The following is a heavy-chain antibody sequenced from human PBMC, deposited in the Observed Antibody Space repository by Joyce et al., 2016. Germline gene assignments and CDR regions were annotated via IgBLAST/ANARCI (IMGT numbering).Heavy chain of an antibody. CDR2: IIPIFSTT. V-gene: IGHV1-69*01. J-gene: IGHJ6*02. CDR1: GGTFYSSS. Sequence: QVQLVQSGAEVQKPGSSVKVSCKASGGTFYSSSISWVRQAPGQGLEWMVWIIPIFSTTKYALKFQDRVTMIADQSTNTAYMEVSSLRSEDTAVYYCARGSVLIRGATPVRDYYGMDVWGQGTTVTVSS. D-gene: IGHD3-10*01. CDR3: ARGSVLIRGATPVRDYYGMDV.